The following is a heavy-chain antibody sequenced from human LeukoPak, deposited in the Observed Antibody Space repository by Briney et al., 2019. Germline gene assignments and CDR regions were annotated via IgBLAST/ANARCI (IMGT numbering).Heavy chain of an antibody. Sequence: SETLSLTCTVSGGSISSYYWSWIRLPAPPGMGWIGRINTSGSTNYNPSLNSRVTISVDTSKNQFSLKLSSVTAADTAVSYCARDRRRYSSRSDGWFDPWGQGTLVTVSS. J-gene: IGHJ5*02. CDR2: INTSGST. CDR3: ARDRRRYSSRSDGWFDP. CDR1: GGSISSYY. D-gene: IGHD6-13*01. V-gene: IGHV4-4*07.